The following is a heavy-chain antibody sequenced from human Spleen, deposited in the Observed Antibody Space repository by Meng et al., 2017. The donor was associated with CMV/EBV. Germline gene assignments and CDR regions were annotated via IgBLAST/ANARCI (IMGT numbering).Heavy chain of an antibody. V-gene: IGHV1-69*01. J-gene: IGHJ4*02. CDR3: ARKYYDVLTGYYLFDY. Sequence: GTFNSYAVGWVRQAPGQGLEFMGEIIPLFGAVNYAQNFQGRLKITSDESTNTAYMELSSLRSDDAAVYYCARKYYDVLTGYYLFDYWGQGTLVTVSS. CDR2: IIPLFGAV. CDR1: GTFNSYA. D-gene: IGHD3-9*01.